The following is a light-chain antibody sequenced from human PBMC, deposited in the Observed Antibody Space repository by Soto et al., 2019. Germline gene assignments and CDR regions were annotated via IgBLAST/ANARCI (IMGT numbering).Light chain of an antibody. CDR2: EVS. CDR3: CSYAGSKV. Sequence: QSVLTQPASVSESPGQSITISCTGTSSDVGSYNLVSWYQQHPCKAPKLMIYEVSKRPSGVSNRFSGSKAGNTASLTISGLQAEDEADYYCCSYAGSKVFGTGTKVTVL. V-gene: IGLV2-23*02. CDR1: SSDVGSYNL. J-gene: IGLJ1*01.